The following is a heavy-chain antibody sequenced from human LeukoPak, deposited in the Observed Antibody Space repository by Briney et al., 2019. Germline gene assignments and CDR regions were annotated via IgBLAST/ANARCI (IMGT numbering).Heavy chain of an antibody. V-gene: IGHV3-7*01. CDR2: IKQDGSEK. CDR3: ARDKAGVYYYYYMDV. CDR1: GFTFSSYW. J-gene: IGHJ6*03. D-gene: IGHD3-10*01. Sequence: GGSLRLSCAASGFTFSSYWMSWVRQAPGKGLEWVANIKQDGSEKYYVDSVKGRFTISRDNAKNSLYLQMNSLRAEDTAVHYCARDKAGVYYYYYMDVWGKGTTVTVSS.